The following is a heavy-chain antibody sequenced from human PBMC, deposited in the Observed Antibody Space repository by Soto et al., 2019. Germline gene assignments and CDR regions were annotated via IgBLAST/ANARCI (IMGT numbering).Heavy chain of an antibody. D-gene: IGHD6-13*01. CDR2: ISAYNGNT. Sequence: GLEWMGWISAYNGNTNYAQKLQGRVTMTTDTSTSTAYMELRSLRSDDTAVYYCAREGDQQLVPRFDYWGQRILVTVSS. J-gene: IGHJ4*02. CDR3: AREGDQQLVPRFDY. V-gene: IGHV1-18*01.